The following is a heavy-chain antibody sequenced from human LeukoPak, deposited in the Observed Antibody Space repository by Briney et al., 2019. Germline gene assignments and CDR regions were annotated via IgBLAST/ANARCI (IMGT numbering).Heavy chain of an antibody. D-gene: IGHD3-9*01. Sequence: GGSLRLSCAASGFTFSSYSMNWVRQAPGKGLEWVSSISSSSSYIYYADSVKGRFTISRDNAKNSLYLEMNSLRAEDTAVYYCARDFGYPQDFDWLPFDYWGQGTLVTVSS. CDR2: ISSSSSYI. CDR3: ARDFGYPQDFDWLPFDY. V-gene: IGHV3-21*01. CDR1: GFTFSSYS. J-gene: IGHJ4*02.